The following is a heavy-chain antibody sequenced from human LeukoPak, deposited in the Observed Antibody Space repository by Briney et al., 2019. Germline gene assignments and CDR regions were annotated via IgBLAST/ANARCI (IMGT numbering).Heavy chain of an antibody. D-gene: IGHD4-17*01. V-gene: IGHV3-23*01. CDR1: GFTFRSYA. Sequence: GGSLRLSCVASGFTFRSYAMTWVRQAPGKGLEWVSAISGGGDSMYYIDSVKDRFTISRDNSKNTLYLQMNSLRAEDTAVYYCVKDRFGDFSFDSWGQGTLVTVSS. CDR2: ISGGGDSM. CDR3: VKDRFGDFSFDS. J-gene: IGHJ4*02.